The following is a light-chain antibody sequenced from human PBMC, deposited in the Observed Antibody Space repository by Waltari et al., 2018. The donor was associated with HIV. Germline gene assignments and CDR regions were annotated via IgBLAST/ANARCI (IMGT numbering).Light chain of an antibody. CDR1: ERSRSA. V-gene: IGKV1-13*02. J-gene: IGKJ4*01. Sequence: AIQFTQSPSSLSASVGDGVTINCRASERSRSALSWYQQKPGNAPKLLIYDASSLESGVPSRFSGSGAGTDFTLTISSLQPEDFATYYCQQFNSYPLTFGGGTKVEIK. CDR3: QQFNSYPLT. CDR2: DAS.